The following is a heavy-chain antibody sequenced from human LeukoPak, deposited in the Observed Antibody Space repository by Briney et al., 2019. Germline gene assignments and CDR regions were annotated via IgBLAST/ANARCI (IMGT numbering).Heavy chain of an antibody. J-gene: IGHJ4*02. D-gene: IGHD3-3*01. CDR2: ISSSSSYI. CDR1: GFTFSSYS. Sequence: GGSLRLFCAASGFTFSSYSMNWVRQAPGKGLGWVSSISSSSSYIYYADSVKGRFTISRDNAKNSLYLQMNSLRAEDTAVYYCARGQVRFLGWLNDYWGPGTLVTVSS. CDR3: ARGQVRFLGWLNDY. V-gene: IGHV3-21*01.